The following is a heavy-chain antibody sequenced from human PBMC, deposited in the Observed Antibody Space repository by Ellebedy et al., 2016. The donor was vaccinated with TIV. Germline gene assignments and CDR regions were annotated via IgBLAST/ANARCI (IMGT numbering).Heavy chain of an antibody. CDR2: VHYSGGT. CDR3: ARDARLYSNNWYWFDP. J-gene: IGHJ5*02. D-gene: IGHD6-13*01. Sequence: SETLSLTXTVSGDSITSGDYYWSWIRQHPGRGLDWIGYVHYSGGTNYNPSLKSRATISADTSKNQFSLKLSSVTAADTAVYYCARDARLYSNNWYWFDPWGQGTLVTVSS. V-gene: IGHV4-31*03. CDR1: GDSITSGDYY.